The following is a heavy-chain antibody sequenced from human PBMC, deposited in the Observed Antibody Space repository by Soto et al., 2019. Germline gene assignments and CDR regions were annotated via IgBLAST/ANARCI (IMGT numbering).Heavy chain of an antibody. D-gene: IGHD5-18*01. CDR1: GFTFSSYG. V-gene: IGHV3-33*01. Sequence: GGSLRLSCAASGFTFSSYGMHWVRQAPGKGLEWVAVIWYDGSNKYYADSVKGRFTISRDNSKNTLYLQMNSLRAEDTAVYYCARAIEYSYGYPYGMDVWGQGTTVTVSS. CDR2: IWYDGSNK. CDR3: ARAIEYSYGYPYGMDV. J-gene: IGHJ6*02.